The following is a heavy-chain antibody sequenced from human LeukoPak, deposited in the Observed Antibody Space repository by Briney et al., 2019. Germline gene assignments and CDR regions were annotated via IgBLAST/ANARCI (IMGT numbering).Heavy chain of an antibody. CDR1: GFTFSSYA. D-gene: IGHD3-22*01. CDR2: ISYDGSNK. CDR3: ARSAYYYDSSGSLVGY. J-gene: IGHJ4*02. V-gene: IGHV3-30*01. Sequence: GGSLRLSCAASGFTFSSYAMHWVRQAPGKGLEWVAVISYDGSNKYYADSVKGRFTISRDNSKNTLYLQMNSLTAEDTAVYYCARSAYYYDSSGSLVGYWGQGTLVTVSS.